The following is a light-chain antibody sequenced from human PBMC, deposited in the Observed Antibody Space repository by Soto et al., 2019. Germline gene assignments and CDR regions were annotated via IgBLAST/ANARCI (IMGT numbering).Light chain of an antibody. CDR1: NSNIGDNS. CDR3: AAWDDSLNGLL. Sequence: QSVLTQPPSASGTPGQAFTISCSGSNSNIGDNSVNWYQQLPGTAPKLLIYSDNRRPSGVPDRFSGSKSGTSASLAISGLQSADEAEYYCAAWDDSLNGLLFGGGTKLTVL. CDR2: SDN. J-gene: IGLJ3*02. V-gene: IGLV1-44*01.